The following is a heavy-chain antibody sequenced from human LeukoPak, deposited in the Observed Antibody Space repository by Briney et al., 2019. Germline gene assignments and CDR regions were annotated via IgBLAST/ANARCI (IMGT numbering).Heavy chain of an antibody. J-gene: IGHJ4*02. CDR3: ARDSGYYYGHDY. V-gene: IGHV4-59*01. CDR1: GGSISSYY. CDR2: IYYSGST. Sequence: SEILSLTCTVSGGSISSYYWSWIRQPPGKGLEWIGYIYYSGSTNYNPSLKSRVTISVNTSKNQFSLKLSSVTAADTAVYYCARDSGYYYGHDYWGQGTLVTVSS. D-gene: IGHD3-22*01.